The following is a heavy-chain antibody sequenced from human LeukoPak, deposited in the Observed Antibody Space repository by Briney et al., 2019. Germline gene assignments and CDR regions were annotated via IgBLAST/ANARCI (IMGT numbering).Heavy chain of an antibody. CDR2: IRYDGSNK. J-gene: IGHJ4*02. V-gene: IGHV3-30*02. Sequence: GGSLRLSCAASGFTFSSYGMHWVRQAPGKGLEWVAFIRYDGSNKYYADSVKGRFTISRDNSKNTLYLQMNSLRAEDTAVYYCAKDSGFWDYSSSWLDWGQGTLVTVSS. CDR3: AKDSGFWDYSSSWLD. CDR1: GFTFSSYG. D-gene: IGHD6-13*01.